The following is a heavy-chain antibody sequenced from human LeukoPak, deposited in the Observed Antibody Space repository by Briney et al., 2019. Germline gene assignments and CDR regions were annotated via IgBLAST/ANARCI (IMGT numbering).Heavy chain of an antibody. CDR1: GFTFSSYA. V-gene: IGHV3-23*01. Sequence: PGGSLRLSCAASGFTFSSYAMSWVRQAPGKWLEWVSAISGSGGSTYYAGSVKGRFTISRDNSKNTLYLQMNSLRAEDTAVYYCAKSLLVLYSFDAFDIWGQGTMVTVSS. D-gene: IGHD2-8*01. J-gene: IGHJ3*02. CDR2: ISGSGGST. CDR3: AKSLLVLYSFDAFDI.